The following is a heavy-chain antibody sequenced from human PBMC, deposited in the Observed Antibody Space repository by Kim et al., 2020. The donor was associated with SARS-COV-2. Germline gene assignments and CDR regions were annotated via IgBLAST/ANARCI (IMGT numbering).Heavy chain of an antibody. D-gene: IGHD6-6*01. J-gene: IGHJ4*02. CDR3: ATFPSSVAAN. V-gene: IGHV3-21*01. Sequence: YIYYADSVTGRFTVSRDNAKNSLYLQMNSLRAEDTAVYYCATFPSSVAANWGRGTLVTVSS. CDR2: YI.